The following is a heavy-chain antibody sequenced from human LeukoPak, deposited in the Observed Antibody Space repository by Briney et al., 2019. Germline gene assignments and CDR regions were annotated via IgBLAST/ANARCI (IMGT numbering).Heavy chain of an antibody. Sequence: GGSLRLSCAASGFTFSSYAMHWVRQAPGKGLEWVAVISYDGSNKYYADSVKGRFTISRDNSKNTLYLQMNSLRVEDTAVYYCRSEFLRDGMDVWGQGTTVTVFS. CDR3: RSEFLRDGMDV. D-gene: IGHD3-10*01. CDR1: GFTFSSYA. V-gene: IGHV3-30*04. CDR2: ISYDGSNK. J-gene: IGHJ6*02.